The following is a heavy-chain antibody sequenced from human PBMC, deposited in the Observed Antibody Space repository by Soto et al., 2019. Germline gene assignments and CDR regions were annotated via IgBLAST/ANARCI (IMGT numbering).Heavy chain of an antibody. CDR1: GFTFGSYW. D-gene: IGHD3-16*02. CDR2: INSDGSTT. Sequence: EVQLVESGGDLVQPGGSLRLSCAASGFTFGSYWMHWVRQAPGKGLVWVSRINSDGSTTNYGDSVKGRFTISRDNAKSTLELQMNSLRAEDTAVYYCARAGGYRFDYWGQGTLLTVSS. V-gene: IGHV3-74*01. J-gene: IGHJ4*02. CDR3: ARAGGYRFDY.